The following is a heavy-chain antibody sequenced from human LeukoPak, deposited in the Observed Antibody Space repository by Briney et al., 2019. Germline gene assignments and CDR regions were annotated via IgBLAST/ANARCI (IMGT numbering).Heavy chain of an antibody. Sequence: ASVKVSCKASGYTFTNYGISWVRQAPGQGLEWMGWISGYNGNTNYAQKLQGRVTLTTDTSTSTAYMELRSLRSDDTAVYYCASRGTVVSYMDVWGKGTTVTVSS. CDR2: ISGYNGNT. J-gene: IGHJ6*03. CDR1: GYTFTNYG. V-gene: IGHV1-18*01. CDR3: ASRGTVVSYMDV. D-gene: IGHD2-15*01.